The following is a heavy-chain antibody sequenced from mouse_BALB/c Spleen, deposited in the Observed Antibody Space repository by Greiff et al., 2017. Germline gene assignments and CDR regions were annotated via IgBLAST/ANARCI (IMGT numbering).Heavy chain of an antibody. CDR1: GFTFSSFG. V-gene: IGHV5-17*02. J-gene: IGHJ3*01. CDR3: AREGYYGCWFAY. Sequence: EVMLVESGGGLVQPGGSRKLSCAASGFTFSSFGMHWVRQAPEKGLEWVAYISSGSSTIYYADTVKGRFTISRDNPKNTLFLQMTSLRSEDTAMYYCAREGYYGCWFAYWGQGTLVTVSA. CDR2: ISSGSSTI. D-gene: IGHD1-2*01.